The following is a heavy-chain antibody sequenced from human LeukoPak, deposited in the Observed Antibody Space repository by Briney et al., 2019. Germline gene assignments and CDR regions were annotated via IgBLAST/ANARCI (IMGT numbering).Heavy chain of an antibody. CDR2: ISYDGSNK. Sequence: PGGSLRLSCAASGFTFSSYAMHWVRQAPGKGLEWVAVISYDGSNKYYADSVKGRFTISRDNSKNTLYLQMNSLRAEDTAVYYCARVWRYYGSGSYYHRDPHYYGMDVWGKGTTVTVSS. CDR3: ARVWRYYGSGSYYHRDPHYYGMDV. V-gene: IGHV3-30*04. J-gene: IGHJ6*04. D-gene: IGHD3-10*01. CDR1: GFTFSSYA.